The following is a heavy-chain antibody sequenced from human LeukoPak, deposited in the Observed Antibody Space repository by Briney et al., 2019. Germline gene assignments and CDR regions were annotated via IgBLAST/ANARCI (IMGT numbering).Heavy chain of an antibody. Sequence: PSETLSLTCTVSGGSISSSSYYWGWIRQPPGKGLERIGSIYYSGSTYYNPSLKSRVTISVDTSKNQFSLKLSSVTAADTAVYYCASLGYCSGGSCPRGGRWFDPWGQGTLVTVSS. CDR2: IYYSGST. J-gene: IGHJ5*02. D-gene: IGHD2-15*01. CDR1: GGSISSSSYY. V-gene: IGHV4-39*01. CDR3: ASLGYCSGGSCPRGGRWFDP.